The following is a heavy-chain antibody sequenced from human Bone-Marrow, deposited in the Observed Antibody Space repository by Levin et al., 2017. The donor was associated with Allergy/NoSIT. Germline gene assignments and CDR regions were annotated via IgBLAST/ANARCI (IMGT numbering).Heavy chain of an antibody. CDR1: GFTFSSYA. Sequence: GGSLRLSCSASGFTFSSYAMHWVRQAPGKGLEFVSAISSNGGSTYYADSVKGRFTISRDNSKNTLYLQMSSLRAEDTAVYYCVKVMEQQLVRDPFDYWGQGTLVTVSS. V-gene: IGHV3-64D*06. D-gene: IGHD6-13*01. J-gene: IGHJ4*02. CDR3: VKVMEQQLVRDPFDY. CDR2: ISSNGGST.